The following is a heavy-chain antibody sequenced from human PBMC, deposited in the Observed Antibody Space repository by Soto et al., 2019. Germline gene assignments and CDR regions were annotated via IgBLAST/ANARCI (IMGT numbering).Heavy chain of an antibody. CDR3: AREDSILFFFGLGY. Sequence: QVQLVESGGGVVQPGRSLRLSCAASGFSFSNYAMHWFRQAPGKGLEWVAVISYDGSNTYYADSVKGRLTIARDSSKNTLYLQIKSLSAEVTAVYSCAREDSILFFFGLGYWGQGTLVTVPS. J-gene: IGHJ4*02. CDR1: GFSFSNYA. CDR2: ISYDGSNT. D-gene: IGHD3-22*01. V-gene: IGHV3-30-3*01.